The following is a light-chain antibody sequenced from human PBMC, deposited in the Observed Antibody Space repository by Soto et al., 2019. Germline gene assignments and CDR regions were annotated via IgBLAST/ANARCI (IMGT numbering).Light chain of an antibody. V-gene: IGKV2-24*01. J-gene: IGKJ2*01. CDR1: QSLVHNDGYTY. CDR2: KIS. CDR3: MQATHFPPYT. Sequence: DVVLTQTPLSSPVTLGQPASISCRSSQSLVHNDGYTYLSWLQQRPGQPPRLLIDKISNRFSGVTDRFSGSGAGKYFTLKISRVEAEDVGVYYCMQATHFPPYTFGQGTKLEIK.